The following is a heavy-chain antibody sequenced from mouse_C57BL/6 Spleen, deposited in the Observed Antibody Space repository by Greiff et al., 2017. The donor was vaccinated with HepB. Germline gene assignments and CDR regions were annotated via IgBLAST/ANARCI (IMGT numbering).Heavy chain of an antibody. CDR1: GYTFTSYW. Sequence: QVQLQQSGAELVKPGASVKLSCKASGYTFTSYWMHWVKQRPGQGLEWIGMIHPNSGSTNYNEKFKSKATLTVDKSSSTAYMQLSSLTSEDSAVYYCAQDSSGYWFAYWGQGTLVTVSA. CDR3: AQDSSGYWFAY. J-gene: IGHJ3*01. D-gene: IGHD3-2*02. CDR2: IHPNSGST. V-gene: IGHV1-64*01.